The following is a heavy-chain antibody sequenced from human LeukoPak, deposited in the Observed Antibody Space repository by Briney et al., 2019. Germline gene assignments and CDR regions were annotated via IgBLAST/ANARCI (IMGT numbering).Heavy chain of an antibody. CDR3: ASPSARGYYYYMDV. CDR1: EYTFTGYY. V-gene: IGHV1-2*02. J-gene: IGHJ6*03. D-gene: IGHD3-10*01. CDR2: INPNSGGT. Sequence: ASVKVSCKGSEYTFTGYYMHWVRQAPGQGLEWMGWINPNSGGTNYAQKFQGRVTMTRDTSISTAYMELSRLRSDDTAVYYCASPSARGYYYYMDVWGKGTTVTISS.